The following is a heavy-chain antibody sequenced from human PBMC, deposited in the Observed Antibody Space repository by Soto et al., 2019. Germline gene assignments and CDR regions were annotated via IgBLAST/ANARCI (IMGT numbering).Heavy chain of an antibody. J-gene: IGHJ4*02. CDR3: GKTDGVEGQLVDS. CDR1: GFTLSNYV. CDR2: ISGSGGRI. Sequence: EVQLLESGGGLVQPGGSLRLSCAASGFTLSNYVMSWVRQAPGKGLGWVSTISGSGGRIYYADSVKGRFTISRDNSKNTLYLQMSSLIAEDTAVYYCGKTDGVEGQLVDSWGQGTLVTVSS. D-gene: IGHD6-6*01. V-gene: IGHV3-23*01.